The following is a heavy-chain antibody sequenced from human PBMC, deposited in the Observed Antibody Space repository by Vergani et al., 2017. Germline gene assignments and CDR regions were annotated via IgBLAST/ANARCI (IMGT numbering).Heavy chain of an antibody. V-gene: IGHV3-48*04. J-gene: IGHJ6*03. CDR3: ARDTTCSSTSCYIGYYYYYMDV. Sequence: EVQLVESGGGLVKPGGSLSLSCAASGFTFSSYSMNWVRPAPGKGLEWVSYISSSSSTIYYADSVKGRFTLSRDNAKNSLYLQMNSLRAEDTAVYYGARDTTCSSTSCYIGYYYYYMDVWGKGTTVTVSS. CDR2: ISSSSSTI. D-gene: IGHD2-2*02. CDR1: GFTFSSYS.